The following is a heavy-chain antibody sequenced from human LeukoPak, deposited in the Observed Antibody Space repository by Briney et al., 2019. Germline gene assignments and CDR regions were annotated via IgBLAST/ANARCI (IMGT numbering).Heavy chain of an antibody. D-gene: IGHD1/OR15-1a*01. CDR1: GFTFSDYY. V-gene: IGHV3-11*03. J-gene: IGHJ6*02. Sequence: PGGSLRLSCAASGFTFSDYYMSWIRQAPGKGLEWVSYISSSSSYTNYADSVKGRFTISRDNAKNSLYLQMNSLRAEDTAVYYCVRNNGDYYGMDVWGQGTTVTVSS. CDR2: ISSSSSYT. CDR3: VRNNGDYYGMDV.